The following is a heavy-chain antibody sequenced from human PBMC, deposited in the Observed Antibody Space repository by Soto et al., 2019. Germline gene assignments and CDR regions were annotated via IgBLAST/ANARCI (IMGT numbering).Heavy chain of an antibody. J-gene: IGHJ6*02. D-gene: IGHD4-17*01. V-gene: IGHV3-21*01. CDR2: ITSSSTYL. CDR3: ARAHGEYGTYGLDV. CDR1: KVTFSSYS. Sequence: GRSLRLSCVGSKVTFSSYSMNWVLRAPGKRLEWVSSITSSSTYLHYADSVKGRFIISRDNAKNSLYMQMNCLRAEDTAVYYCARAHGEYGTYGLDVWGQGTTVTVSS.